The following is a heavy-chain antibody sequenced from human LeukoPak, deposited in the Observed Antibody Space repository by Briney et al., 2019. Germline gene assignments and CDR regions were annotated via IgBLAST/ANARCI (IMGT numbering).Heavy chain of an antibody. V-gene: IGHV4-38-2*01. CDR3: ARRDSIMKD. Sequence: PSEALSLTCAVSGYSINSGYYWGWIRQPPGEGLVWIGSIYRNGNTYYNPSLKSRVTMSVDTSRNQFSLKLSSVTAADTAVYYCARRDSIMKDWGQGTLVTVSS. CDR1: GYSINSGYY. CDR2: IYRNGNT. J-gene: IGHJ4*02. D-gene: IGHD2/OR15-2a*01.